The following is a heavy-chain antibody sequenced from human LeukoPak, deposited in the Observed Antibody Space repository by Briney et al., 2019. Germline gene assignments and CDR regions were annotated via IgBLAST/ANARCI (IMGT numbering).Heavy chain of an antibody. CDR2: IYYSGST. V-gene: IGHV4-59*08. J-gene: IGHJ5*02. Sequence: PSETLSHTCTVSGGSISSYYWSWIRQPPGKGLEWIGYIYYSGSTNYNPSLKSRVTISVDTSKNQFSLKLSSVTAADTAVYYCARCIAAASFDPWGQGTLVTVSS. CDR1: GGSISSYY. CDR3: ARCIAAASFDP. D-gene: IGHD6-13*01.